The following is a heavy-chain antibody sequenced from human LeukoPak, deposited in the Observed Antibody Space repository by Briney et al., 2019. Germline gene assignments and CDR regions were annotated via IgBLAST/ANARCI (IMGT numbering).Heavy chain of an antibody. CDR1: GGSISSYY. CDR2: IYYSGST. D-gene: IGHD6-13*01. CDR3: AREASSSWYIRSHFDY. V-gene: IGHV4-59*12. Sequence: SETLSLTCTVSGGSISSYYWSWIRQPPGKGLEWIGYIYYSGSTNYNPPLKSRVTISVDTSKNQFSLKLSSVTAADTAVYYCAREASSSWYIRSHFDYCGQGTLVTVSS. J-gene: IGHJ4*02.